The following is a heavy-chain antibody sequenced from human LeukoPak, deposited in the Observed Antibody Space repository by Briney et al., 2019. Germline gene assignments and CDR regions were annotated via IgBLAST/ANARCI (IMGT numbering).Heavy chain of an antibody. CDR1: GFTFSSYG. D-gene: IGHD4-11*01. CDR2: IWYDGNNK. V-gene: IGHV3-33*01. J-gene: IGHJ3*02. Sequence: GGSLRLSCAASGFTFSSYGMHWVRQAPGKGLEWVAVIWYDGNNKYYADSVKGRFTISRDNSKNTLYLQMNSLRAEDTAVYYCARYPGYRNSFHAFDIWGQGTMVTVSS. CDR3: ARYPGYRNSFHAFDI.